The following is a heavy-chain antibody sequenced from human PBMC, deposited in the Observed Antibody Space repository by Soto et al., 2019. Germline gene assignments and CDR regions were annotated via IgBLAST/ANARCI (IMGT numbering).Heavy chain of an antibody. D-gene: IGHD3-3*01. CDR2: IYPGDSDT. Sequence: EVQLVQSGAEVKKPGESLKISCKGSGYSFTSYWIGWVRQMPGKGLEWMGIIYPGDSDTRYSPSFQGQVTNSADKSLSTAYWQWSSLKAWDTAMYSCAGHVSEWVRPVGYFDYWRQGTLVTVSS. CDR1: GYSFTSYW. J-gene: IGHJ4*02. CDR3: AGHVSEWVRPVGYFDY. V-gene: IGHV5-51*01.